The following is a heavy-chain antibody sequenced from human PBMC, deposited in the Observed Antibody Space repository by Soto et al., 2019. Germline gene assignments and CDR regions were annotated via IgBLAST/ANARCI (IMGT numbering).Heavy chain of an antibody. CDR1: GVSVSSGSFY. CDR3: AGGATVGGYGC. CDR2: GSYSGTT. Sequence: SETLSLTCTVSGVSVSSGSFYWAWIRQPPGKGLEWIGFGSYSGTTNYKPSLKSRVTISVDTSRSQISLKVSSLTAADTAVYYCAGGATVGGYGCWGQGSLVSVCS. D-gene: IGHD3-16*01. J-gene: IGHJ1*01. V-gene: IGHV4-61*01.